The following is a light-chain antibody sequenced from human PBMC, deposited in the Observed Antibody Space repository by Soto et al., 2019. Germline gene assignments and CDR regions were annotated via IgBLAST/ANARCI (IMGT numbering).Light chain of an antibody. CDR3: QPYETYFWT. V-gene: IGKV1-5*03. Sequence: DIQMTQSPSTLSASVGDSVTITCRASQNVTKWLAWYQQKPGKAPKLLIFKASTLRSGVPSRFRGSGSETEFTLTISSLQPDDFAAYYCQPYETYFWTFGQGTKVEVK. CDR1: QNVTKW. CDR2: KAS. J-gene: IGKJ1*01.